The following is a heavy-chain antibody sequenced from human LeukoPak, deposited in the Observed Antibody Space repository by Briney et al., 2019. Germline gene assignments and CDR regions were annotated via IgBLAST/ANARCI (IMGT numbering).Heavy chain of an antibody. D-gene: IGHD4-17*01. CDR1: GGSISSYY. CDR2: IYYSGST. V-gene: IGHV4-59*01. J-gene: IGHJ6*03. Sequence: SETLSLTCTVSGGSISSYYWSWIRQPPGKGLEWIGYIYYSGSTNYNPSLKSRVTISVDTSKNQFSLKLSSVTAADTAVYYCAKTTVTTWVADYYYYMDVWGKGTTATVSS. CDR3: AKTTVTTWVADYYYYMDV.